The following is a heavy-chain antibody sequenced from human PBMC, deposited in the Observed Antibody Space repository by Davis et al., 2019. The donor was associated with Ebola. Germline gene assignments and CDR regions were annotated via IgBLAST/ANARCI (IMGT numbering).Heavy chain of an antibody. CDR3: ARDLYCSSTSCYEYYYGMDV. Sequence: GESLKISCAASGFTFSSYWMHWVRQAPGKGLVWVSRINSDGSSTSYADSVKGRFTISRDNAKNTLYLQMNSLRAEDTAVYYCARDLYCSSTSCYEYYYGMDVWGQGTTVTVSS. CDR1: GFTFSSYW. V-gene: IGHV3-74*01. J-gene: IGHJ6*02. CDR2: INSDGSST. D-gene: IGHD2-2*01.